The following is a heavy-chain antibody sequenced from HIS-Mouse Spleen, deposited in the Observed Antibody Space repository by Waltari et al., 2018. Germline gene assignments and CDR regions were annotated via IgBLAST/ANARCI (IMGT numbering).Heavy chain of an antibody. V-gene: IGHV4-39*07. CDR2: INHSGST. CDR3: ARGRRQQLVRVWFDP. CDR1: GCSISSSSYY. Sequence: QLQLQESGPGLVKPSETLSLTCTVSGCSISSSSYYSGWSRQPPGKGLEWIGEINHSGSTNYNPSLKSRVTISVDTSKNQFSLKLSSVTAADTAVYYCARGRRQQLVRVWFDPWGQGTLVTVSS. J-gene: IGHJ5*02. D-gene: IGHD6-6*01.